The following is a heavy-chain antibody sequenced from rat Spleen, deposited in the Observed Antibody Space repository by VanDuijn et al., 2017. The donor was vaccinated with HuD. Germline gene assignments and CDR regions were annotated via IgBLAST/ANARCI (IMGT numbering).Heavy chain of an antibody. CDR2: ITNTGGST. CDR3: TRDRETTRAYYFDY. Sequence: EVQLVESGGGLVQPGRSLKLSCVASGFTFNNYWMTWIRQAPGKGLEWVASITNTGGSTYYPDSVKGRFTISRDNAKSTLYLQMNRLRSEDTATYYCTRDRETTRAYYFDYWGQGVMVTVSS. J-gene: IGHJ2*01. V-gene: IGHV5-31*01. D-gene: IGHD1-4*01. CDR1: GFTFNNYW.